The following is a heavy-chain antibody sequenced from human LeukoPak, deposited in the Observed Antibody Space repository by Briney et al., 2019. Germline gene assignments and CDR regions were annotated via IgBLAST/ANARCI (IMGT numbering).Heavy chain of an antibody. D-gene: IGHD5-18*01. CDR1: GGSMSSNSYY. CDR3: ANQVKGYSYGDAFDI. Sequence: PSETLSLTCTVSGGSMSSNSYYWGWIRQPPGKGLEWIGSIYYSGSTYYNPSLKSRVTISVGTSKNQFSLKLSSVTAADSAVYYCANQVKGYSYGDAFDIWGQGTMVTVSS. V-gene: IGHV4-39*01. J-gene: IGHJ3*02. CDR2: IYYSGST.